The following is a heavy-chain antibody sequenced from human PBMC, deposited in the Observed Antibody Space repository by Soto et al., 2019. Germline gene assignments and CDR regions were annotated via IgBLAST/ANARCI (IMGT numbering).Heavy chain of an antibody. D-gene: IGHD1-26*01. V-gene: IGHV4-30-2*01. Sequence: QLQLQESGSGLVKPSQTLSLTCAVSGGSISSGGYSWSWIRQPPGKGLEWIGYIYHSGSTYCNPSHKGRFTISVDMSKNQFSLELSSMPAADTAVYSCAAGGALPRYYWGQGTLVTVSS. J-gene: IGHJ4*02. CDR3: AAGGALPRYY. CDR2: IYHSGST. CDR1: GGSISSGGYS.